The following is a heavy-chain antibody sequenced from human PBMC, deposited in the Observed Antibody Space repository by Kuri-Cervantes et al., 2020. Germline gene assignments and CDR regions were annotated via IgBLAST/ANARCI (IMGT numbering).Heavy chain of an antibody. Sequence: SLKISCAASGFTFDDYATHWVRQAPGKGLEWVAGVSWNSGSIGYTDSVKGRFTISRDNANHSLHLQMSSLRAEDTAFYYCAKDLGAYGYHYGMDVWGQGTTVTVSS. V-gene: IGHV3-9*01. J-gene: IGHJ6*02. D-gene: IGHD5-12*01. CDR3: AKDLGAYGYHYGMDV. CDR1: GFTFDDYA. CDR2: VSWNSGSI.